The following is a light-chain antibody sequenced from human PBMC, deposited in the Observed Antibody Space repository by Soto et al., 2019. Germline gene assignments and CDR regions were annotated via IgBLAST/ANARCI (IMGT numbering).Light chain of an antibody. CDR2: TNN. J-gene: IGLJ3*02. V-gene: IGLV1-44*01. CDR3: AAWDGSLQSWV. CDR1: NSNIGSHL. Sequence: QSVLTQPPSASGAPGQRVTISCSGSNSNIGSHLVNWYQQVPGTAPTLLIYTNNQRPSGVPHRFSDSKSGTSASLAISGLQSEEEADYYCAAWDGSLQSWVFGGGTKLTVL.